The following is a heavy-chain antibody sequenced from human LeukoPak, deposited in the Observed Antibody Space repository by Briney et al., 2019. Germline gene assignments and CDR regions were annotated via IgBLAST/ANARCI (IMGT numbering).Heavy chain of an antibody. J-gene: IGHJ1*01. CDR2: ISSSGSTI. V-gene: IGHV3-11*01. Sequence: PGGSLSLSCAASGFTFSDYYMSWIRQAPGKGLEWVSYISSSGSTIYYADSVKGRFAISRDNAKNSLYLQMNSLRAEDTAVYYCARHSSGWHGYFQHWGQGTLVTVSS. CDR3: ARHSSGWHGYFQH. D-gene: IGHD6-19*01. CDR1: GFTFSDYY.